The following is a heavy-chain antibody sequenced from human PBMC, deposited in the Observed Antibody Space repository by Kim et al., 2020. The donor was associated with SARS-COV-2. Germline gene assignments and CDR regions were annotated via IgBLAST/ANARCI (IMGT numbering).Heavy chain of an antibody. CDR1: GFTFSSYG. Sequence: GGSLRLSCAASGFTFSSYGMHWVRQAPGKGLEWVAVISYDGSNKYYADSVKGRFTISRDNSKNTLYLQMNSLRAEDTAVYYCAKDLPLNYGDYSPFDPWG. CDR3: AKDLPLNYGDYSPFDP. J-gene: IGHJ5*02. D-gene: IGHD4-17*01. CDR2: ISYDGSNK. V-gene: IGHV3-30*18.